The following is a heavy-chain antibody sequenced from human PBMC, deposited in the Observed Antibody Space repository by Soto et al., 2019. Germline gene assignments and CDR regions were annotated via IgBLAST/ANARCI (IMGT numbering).Heavy chain of an antibody. CDR1: GGSISSGDYY. J-gene: IGHJ4*02. Sequence: PSETLSPTCTVFGGSISSGDYYWRWSRQPPGKGLEWIGYIYYSGSTYYNPSLKSRVTISVDTSKNQVSLKLSCVTAADTAVYYCARDNYRDGYSDGPFDYWGQGTLVTVSS. D-gene: IGHD5-18*01. CDR3: ARDNYRDGYSDGPFDY. V-gene: IGHV4-30-4*01. CDR2: IYYSGST.